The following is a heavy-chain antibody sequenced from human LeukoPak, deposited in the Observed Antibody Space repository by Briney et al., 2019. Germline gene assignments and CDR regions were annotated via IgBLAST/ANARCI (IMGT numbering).Heavy chain of an antibody. CDR1: GFTFSSYW. J-gene: IGHJ4*02. CDR3: AREVCIGGSCSVFDY. CDR2: INSDGSSR. V-gene: IGHV3-74*01. D-gene: IGHD2-15*01. Sequence: PGGSLRLSCAASGFTFSSYWMHWVRQAPGKGLVWVSRINSDGSSRTYADSVKGRFTISRDNAKNTLSLQMNSLRTEDTAVYYCAREVCIGGSCSVFDYWGQGILVTVSS.